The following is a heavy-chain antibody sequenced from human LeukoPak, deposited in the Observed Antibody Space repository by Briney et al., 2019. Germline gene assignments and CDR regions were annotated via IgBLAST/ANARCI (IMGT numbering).Heavy chain of an antibody. CDR3: ARGPYCGGDCYFAY. CDR1: SGSISSYY. D-gene: IGHD2-21*01. J-gene: IGHJ4*02. Sequence: PSETLSLTCTVSSGSISSYYWSWIRQPAGKGLEWIGRIYTSGTTNYNPSLKSRVTMSVDTSRNQFSLKLSSVTAADTAVYYCARGPYCGGDCYFAYWGQGTLVTVS. CDR2: IYTSGTT. V-gene: IGHV4-4*07.